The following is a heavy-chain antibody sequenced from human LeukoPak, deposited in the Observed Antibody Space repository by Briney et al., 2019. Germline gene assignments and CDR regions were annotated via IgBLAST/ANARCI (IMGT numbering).Heavy chain of an antibody. D-gene: IGHD3-10*01. CDR1: GFTFSGYG. V-gene: IGHV3-30*18. CDR2: ISYDGSHK. Sequence: PGGSLRLSCAASGFTFSGYGMHWVRLAPGKGLEWVAVISYDGSHKYYADSVQGRLSISRDNSRNTVYLQMNGLRDEDTAIYYCAKDRGFSYASASSELDFWGQGTPVTVSS. J-gene: IGHJ4*02. CDR3: AKDRGFSYASASSELDF.